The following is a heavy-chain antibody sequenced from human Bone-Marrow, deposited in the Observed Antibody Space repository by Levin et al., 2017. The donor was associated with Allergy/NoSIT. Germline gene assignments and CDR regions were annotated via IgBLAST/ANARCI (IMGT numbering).Heavy chain of an antibody. CDR2: FDPEEGEI. D-gene: IGHD2-8*02. J-gene: IGHJ4*02. V-gene: IGHV1-24*01. CDR3: ATEYCSGGLCYFSDF. Sequence: GESLKISCKVSGHTLTELSIHWVRQAPGKGLEWMGGFDPEEGEITYAQKFQGRVTMTEDSSTDTAYMELSSLRSDDTAVYYCATEYCSGGLCYFSDFWGQGTLVTVSS. CDR1: GHTLTELS.